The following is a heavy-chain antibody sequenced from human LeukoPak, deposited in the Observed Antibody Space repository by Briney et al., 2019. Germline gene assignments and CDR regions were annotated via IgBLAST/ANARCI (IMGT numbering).Heavy chain of an antibody. CDR2: IDPNNGDI. Sequence: AASVKVSCKASAYTFTGYYLHWVRQAPGQGLEWMGWIDPNNGDIKYAQKFQGRVTMTRDRSISTAYMEPSRLTSDDTALYYCARRSRNGLDAFDIWGQGTMVTVSS. V-gene: IGHV1-2*02. CDR1: AYTFTGYY. CDR3: ARRSRNGLDAFDI. D-gene: IGHD1-14*01. J-gene: IGHJ3*02.